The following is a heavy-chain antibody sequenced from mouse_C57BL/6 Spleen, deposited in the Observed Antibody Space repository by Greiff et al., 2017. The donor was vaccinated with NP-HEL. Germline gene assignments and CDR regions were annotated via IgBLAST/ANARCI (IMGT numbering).Heavy chain of an antibody. Sequence: EVQLVESGGGLVQPKGSLKLSCAASGFTFNTYDMHWVRQAPGKGLEWVARIRSKSSNYATYYADSVKDRFTISRDDSQSMLYLQMNNLKTEDTAMYYCVRDNAYYGNEAWFAYWGQGTLVTVSA. V-gene: IGHV10-3*01. D-gene: IGHD2-10*01. J-gene: IGHJ3*01. CDR2: IRSKSSNYAT. CDR3: VRDNAYYGNEAWFAY. CDR1: GFTFNTYD.